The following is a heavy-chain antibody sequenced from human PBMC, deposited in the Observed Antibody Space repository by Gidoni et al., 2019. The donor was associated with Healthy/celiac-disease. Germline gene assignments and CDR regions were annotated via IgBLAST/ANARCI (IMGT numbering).Heavy chain of an antibody. J-gene: IGHJ4*02. D-gene: IGHD5-18*01. CDR2: IYYSGST. Sequence: QLQLQESGPGLVKPSETLSLTCTVSGGSISSSSYYWGWIRQPPGKGLEWIGSIYYSGSTYYNPSLKSRVTISVDTSKNQFSLKLSSVTAADTAVYYCARFLDVDTAMVGEAFDYWGQGTLVTVSS. V-gene: IGHV4-39*07. CDR3: ARFLDVDTAMVGEAFDY. CDR1: GGSISSSSYY.